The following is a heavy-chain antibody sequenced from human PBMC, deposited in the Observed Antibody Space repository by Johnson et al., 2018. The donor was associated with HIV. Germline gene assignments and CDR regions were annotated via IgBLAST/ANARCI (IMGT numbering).Heavy chain of an antibody. Sequence: VQLVESGGGVVQPGRSLRLSCAASGFTFSSYAMHWVRQAPGKGLEYVSAISSNGGSTYYANSVKGRFTISRDNSKNKLYLQMNSLRAEDTAVYYCARAYSYGVFDIWGQGTMVTVSS. V-gene: IGHV3-64*01. D-gene: IGHD5-18*01. J-gene: IGHJ3*02. CDR2: ISSNGGST. CDR1: GFTFSSYA. CDR3: ARAYSYGVFDI.